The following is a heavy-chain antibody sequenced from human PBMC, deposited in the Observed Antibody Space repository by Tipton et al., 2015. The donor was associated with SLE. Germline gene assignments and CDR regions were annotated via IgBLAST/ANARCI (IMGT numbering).Heavy chain of an antibody. Sequence: GSLRLPCAASGFTFSSYAMSWVRQAPGKGLEWVSSISGSRGDTYYADSVKGRFTISRDNSKNTLYLQMNSLRAEDTALYYCVKSISILWWLDFDFWGQGTLVTVSS. V-gene: IGHV3-23*01. J-gene: IGHJ4*02. CDR3: VKSISILWWLDFDF. CDR1: GFTFSSYA. CDR2: ISGSRGDT. D-gene: IGHD2-21*01.